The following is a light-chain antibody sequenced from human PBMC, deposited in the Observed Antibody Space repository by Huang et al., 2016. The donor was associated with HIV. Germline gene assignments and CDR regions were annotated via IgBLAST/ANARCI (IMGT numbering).Light chain of an antibody. CDR2: AAS. J-gene: IGKJ4*01. V-gene: IGKV1-12*01. CDR1: QDINRG. Sequence: DIQMTQSPSSVSASVGDRISFTCRASQDINRGLAWYQQKPGKAPKLLSYAASTRQGGVPARCSGRVSGTGFTLTINNLQPEDFATYFCQQAVSFPLTFGGGTKVEIK. CDR3: QQAVSFPLT.